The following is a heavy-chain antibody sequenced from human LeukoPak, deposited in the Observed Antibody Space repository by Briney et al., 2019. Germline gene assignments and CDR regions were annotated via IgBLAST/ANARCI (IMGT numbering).Heavy chain of an antibody. CDR2: IYYSGST. J-gene: IGHJ4*02. D-gene: IGHD5-18*01. CDR3: ARHGSIYGEYYFDY. Sequence: SETLSLTCTVSGGSISSSSYYWGWIRQPPGKGLEWIGSIYYSGSTYYNPSLKSRVTISVDTSKNQFSLKLSSVTAADTAVYYCARHGSIYGEYYFDYWGQGTLVTVSS. V-gene: IGHV4-39*01. CDR1: GGSISSSSYY.